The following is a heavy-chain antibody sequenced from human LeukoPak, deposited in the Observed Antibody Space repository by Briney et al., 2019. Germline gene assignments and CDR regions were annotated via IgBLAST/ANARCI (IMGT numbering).Heavy chain of an antibody. CDR3: ARVPIHATTGVTDLYFDY. D-gene: IGHD4-23*01. J-gene: IGHJ4*02. Sequence: PSETLSLTCAVSGYSISSGYHWGWIRQPPGKGLEWIGNIYHSGSTYYNPSLKSRVTISVDTSKNQFSLKLSSVTAADTALYYCARVPIHATTGVTDLYFDYWGQGTLVTVSS. CDR2: IYHSGST. CDR1: GYSISSGYH. V-gene: IGHV4-38-2*01.